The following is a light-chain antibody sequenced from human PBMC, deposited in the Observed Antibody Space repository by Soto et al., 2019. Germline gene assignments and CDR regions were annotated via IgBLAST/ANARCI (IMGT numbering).Light chain of an antibody. CDR3: ATWDSSLTAAV. J-gene: IGLJ7*02. CDR2: DNN. Sequence: QSVLTQPPSVSAAPGQKVTISCSGSSSNIGNNYVSWYQQLPGTAPKLLIYDNNNRPSGIPDRFSGSKSGTSATLGITGLQTGDEAHYYCATWDSSLTAAVFGGGTQLTA. CDR1: SSNIGNNY. V-gene: IGLV1-51*01.